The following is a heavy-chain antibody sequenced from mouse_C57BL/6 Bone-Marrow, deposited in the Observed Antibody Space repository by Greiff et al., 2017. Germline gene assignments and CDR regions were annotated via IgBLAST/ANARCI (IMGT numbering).Heavy chain of an antibody. CDR2: INPSSGYT. CDR3: AEEDYSNWFAY. CDR1: GYTFTSYW. J-gene: IGHJ3*01. Sequence: QVQLKQSGAELAKPGASVKLSCKASGYTFTSYWMHWVKQRPGQGLEWIGYINPSSGYTKYNQKFKDKATLTADKSSSTAYMQLSSLTYEDSAVYYCAEEDYSNWFAYWGQGTLVTVSA. V-gene: IGHV1-7*01. D-gene: IGHD2-5*01.